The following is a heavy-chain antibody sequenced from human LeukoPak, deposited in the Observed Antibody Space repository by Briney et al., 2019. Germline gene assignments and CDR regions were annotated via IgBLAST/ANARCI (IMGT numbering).Heavy chain of an antibody. CDR1: GFTFSSYA. CDR2: ISGSGGST. D-gene: IGHD5-12*01. Sequence: PGGSLRLSCAASGFTFSSYAMSWVRQAPGKGLEWVSAISGSGGSTDFADSVKGRFTISRDNSKNTLYLQMNSLRAEDTAVYYCARGVPGGYYFDYWGQGTLVTVSS. CDR3: ARGVPGGYYFDY. J-gene: IGHJ4*02. V-gene: IGHV3-23*01.